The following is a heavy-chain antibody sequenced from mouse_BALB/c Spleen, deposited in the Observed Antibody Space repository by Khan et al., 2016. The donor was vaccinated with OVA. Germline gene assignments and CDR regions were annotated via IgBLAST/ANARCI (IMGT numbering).Heavy chain of an antibody. D-gene: IGHD2-4*01. Sequence: QMQLEESGPGLVQPSQSLSITCTVSGFSLTNYGVHWVRQSPGKGLKWLGVIWSGGRTDYNAAVISRLNISKDNSKAQAFFKMNSLQANDTAIYYFGRNYDYDEGPADWGQGTMVTVSA. CDR1: GFSLTNYG. J-gene: IGHJ3*01. V-gene: IGHV2-2*02. CDR3: GRNYDYDEGPAD. CDR2: IWSGGRT.